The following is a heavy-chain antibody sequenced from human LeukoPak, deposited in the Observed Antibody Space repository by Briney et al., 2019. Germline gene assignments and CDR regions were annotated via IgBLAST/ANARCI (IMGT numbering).Heavy chain of an antibody. Sequence: SETLSLTCAVSGGSISSSSYYWGWIRQPPGKGLEWIGSIYYSGRTYYNPSLKSRVTISVDTSKNQFSLNLSSVTAADTALYYCARGAHSGSYHHFDYWGQGTLVTVSS. CDR1: GGSISSSSYY. V-gene: IGHV4-39*07. CDR3: ARGAHSGSYHHFDY. J-gene: IGHJ4*02. CDR2: IYYSGRT. D-gene: IGHD1-26*01.